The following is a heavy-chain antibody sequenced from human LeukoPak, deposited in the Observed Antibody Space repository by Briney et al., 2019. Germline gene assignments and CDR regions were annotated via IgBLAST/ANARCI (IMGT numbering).Heavy chain of an antibody. CDR3: ARASGYFHY. CDR1: GFTFSNYW. J-gene: IGHJ4*02. Sequence: GGSLRLSCAASGFTFSNYWLSWVRQAPGKGLEWVANIKLGGSEKYYVDSVKGRFTISRDNAKNSLFLQMNSLRAEDTAVYYCARASGYFHYWGQGTLVTVSS. V-gene: IGHV3-7*05. CDR2: IKLGGSEK.